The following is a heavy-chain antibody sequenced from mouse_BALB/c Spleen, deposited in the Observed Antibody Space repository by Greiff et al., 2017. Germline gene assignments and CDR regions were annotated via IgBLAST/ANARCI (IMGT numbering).Heavy chain of an antibody. Sequence: VKLQESGPELVKPGASVRISCKASGYTFTSYYIHWVKQRPGQGLEWIGWIYPGNVNTKYNEKFKGKATLTADKSSSTAYMQLSSLTSEDSAVYFCARSDDGYYSYYFDYWGQGTTLTVSS. CDR1: GYTFTSYY. D-gene: IGHD2-3*01. CDR2: IYPGNVNT. CDR3: ARSDDGYYSYYFDY. V-gene: IGHV1S56*01. J-gene: IGHJ2*01.